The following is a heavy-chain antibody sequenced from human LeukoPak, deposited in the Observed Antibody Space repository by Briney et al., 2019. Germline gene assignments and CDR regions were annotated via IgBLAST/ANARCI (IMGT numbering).Heavy chain of an antibody. CDR3: ARYRQGTSGNDY. Sequence: SETLSLTCTVSGAAIRGNYWSWFRQPPGKGLEWIGYIYYTGSTKYNPSLRSRVSFSVDTSKNQFSLRLTSVTAADTAVYYCARYRQGTSGNDYWGQGTLVTVSS. J-gene: IGHJ4*02. CDR1: GAAIRGNY. CDR2: IYYTGST. D-gene: IGHD2-8*01. V-gene: IGHV4-59*01.